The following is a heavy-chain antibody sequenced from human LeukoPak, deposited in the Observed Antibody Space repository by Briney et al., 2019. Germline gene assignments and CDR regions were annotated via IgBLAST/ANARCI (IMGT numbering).Heavy chain of an antibody. Sequence: GGSLRLSCVVSGFTFNDYEMNWVRQASGRGLEWLSYISGSGSTIYYADSVQGRFTMSRDNAKNSLFLQMNSLRAEDTAVYFCASPYSSRWYELCYWGQGTLVTVSS. D-gene: IGHD6-13*01. CDR2: ISGSGSTI. CDR1: GFTFNDYE. V-gene: IGHV3-48*03. J-gene: IGHJ4*02. CDR3: ASPYSSRWYELCY.